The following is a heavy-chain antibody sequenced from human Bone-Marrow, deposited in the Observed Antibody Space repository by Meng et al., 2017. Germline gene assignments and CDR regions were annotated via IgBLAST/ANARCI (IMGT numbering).Heavy chain of an antibody. CDR2: IRSKAYGGTT. D-gene: IGHD6-19*01. CDR1: GFTFGDYA. J-gene: IGHJ4*02. Sequence: GESLKISCTVSGFTFGDYAMTWVRQAPGKGLEWVGFIRSKAYGGTTEYAASVKGRFTISRDDSKSIAYLQMNSLKTEDTAVYYCTRRNGWAVDYWGQGTLVTVSS. CDR3: TRRNGWAVDY. V-gene: IGHV3-49*04.